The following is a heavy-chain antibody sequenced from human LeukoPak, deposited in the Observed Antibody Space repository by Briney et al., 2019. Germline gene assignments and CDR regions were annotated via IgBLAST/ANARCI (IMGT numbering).Heavy chain of an antibody. V-gene: IGHV1-69*04. CDR2: IIPILGIA. CDR3: AIPKPDYCDSSGYYSYGMDV. Sequence: SVKVSCKASGGTFSSYAISWVRQAPGQGLEWMGRIIPILGIANYAQKFQGRVTITADKSTSTAYMELSSLRSEDTAVYYCAIPKPDYCDSSGYYSYGMDVWGQGTTVTVSS. CDR1: GGTFSSYA. D-gene: IGHD3-22*01. J-gene: IGHJ6*02.